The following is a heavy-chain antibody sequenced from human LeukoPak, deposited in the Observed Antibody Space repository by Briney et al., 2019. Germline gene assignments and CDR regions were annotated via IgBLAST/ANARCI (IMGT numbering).Heavy chain of an antibody. Sequence: PGGSLRLSCAASGFTFSSYAMSWVRQAPGKGLECVSGISVSGGSTYYADSVKGRFTISRDNSKNTLYLQMNSLRAEDTAVYFCASRHNYYYDYWGQGTLVTVSS. D-gene: IGHD5-24*01. CDR3: ASRHNYYYDY. CDR2: ISVSGGST. V-gene: IGHV3-23*01. J-gene: IGHJ4*02. CDR1: GFTFSSYA.